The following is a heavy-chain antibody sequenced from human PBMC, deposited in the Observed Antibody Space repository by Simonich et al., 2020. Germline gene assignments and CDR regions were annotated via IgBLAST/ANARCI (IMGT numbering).Heavy chain of an antibody. CDR1: GGSISSSSYY. V-gene: IGHV4-39*01. D-gene: IGHD6-13*01. J-gene: IGHJ3*02. Sequence: QLQLQESGPGLVKTSETLSLTCPVSGGSISSSSYYWGWIRQPPGKGLEWIGSIYYSGSPYYNPSLKSRVTISVDTSKNQFSLKLSSVTAADTAVYYCARHAGFAFDIWGQGTMVTVSS. CDR3: ARHAGFAFDI. CDR2: IYYSGSP.